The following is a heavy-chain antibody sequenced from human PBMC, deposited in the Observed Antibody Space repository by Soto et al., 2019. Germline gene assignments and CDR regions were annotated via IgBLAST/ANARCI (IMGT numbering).Heavy chain of an antibody. CDR3: AREPDFWSHYCFDN. Sequence: ASVKVSCKASGYSFTSYSIHWVRQAPGQRLEWMGWINAGNGNTKYSQKLQGRVTITRDTSASTAYMELSSLRSEDTAVYYCAREPDFWSHYCFDNWGQGTLVTVYS. V-gene: IGHV1-3*01. J-gene: IGHJ4*02. CDR1: GYSFTSYS. CDR2: INAGNGNT. D-gene: IGHD3-3*01.